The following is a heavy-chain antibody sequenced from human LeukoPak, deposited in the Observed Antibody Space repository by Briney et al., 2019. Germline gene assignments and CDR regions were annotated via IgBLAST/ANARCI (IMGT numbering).Heavy chain of an antibody. CDR2: IRGSGDRT. CDR3: AKDSKIVGATFRSYHYMDV. Sequence: GGSLRLSCAASGFTFSSYAMSWVRQAPGKGLEWVSAIRGSGDRTHYADSVKGRFTISRDNSKNTLYLQMNSLRAEDAAVYYCAKDSKIVGATFRSYHYMDVWGKGTAVTVSS. D-gene: IGHD1-26*01. V-gene: IGHV3-23*01. J-gene: IGHJ6*03. CDR1: GFTFSSYA.